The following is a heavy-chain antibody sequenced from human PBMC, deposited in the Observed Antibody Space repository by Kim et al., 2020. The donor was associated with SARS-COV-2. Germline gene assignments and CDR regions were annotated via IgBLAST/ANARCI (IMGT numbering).Heavy chain of an antibody. V-gene: IGHV3-30*07. D-gene: IGHD2-2*01. J-gene: IGHJ6*03. CDR3: ARGRFCSSSNCYSYMDV. Sequence: SVKGRVTISRDNSKNTLYLQMDSLRADDTAVYFCARGRFCSSSNCYSYMDVWGKGTTVIVSS.